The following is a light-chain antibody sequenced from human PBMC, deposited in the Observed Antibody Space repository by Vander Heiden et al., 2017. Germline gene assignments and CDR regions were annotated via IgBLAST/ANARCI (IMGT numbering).Light chain of an antibody. CDR3: SSYTSSSTLV. J-gene: IGLJ2*01. V-gene: IGLV2-14*01. CDR2: EVS. CDR1: SSDVGGYNY. Sequence: QPASVSGSPGQSITISCTGTSSDVGGYNYVSWYQQHPGKAPKLMIYEVSNRPSGVSNRFSGSKSGNTASPTISGLQAEDEADYYCSSYTSSSTLVFGGGTKLTVL.